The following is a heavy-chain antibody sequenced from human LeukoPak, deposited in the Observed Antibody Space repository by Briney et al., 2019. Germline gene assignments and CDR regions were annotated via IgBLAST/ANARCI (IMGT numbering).Heavy chain of an antibody. CDR1: GDSISTYY. D-gene: IGHD4-11*01. J-gene: IGHJ4*02. Sequence: SETLSLTCSVSGDSISTYYWTWIRQPAGKGLEWIGRIYISGTPNYNPSLRGRVTMSIDTSMNQFSLKLTSVTAADTAVYYCAREKMTTITTIDYWGQGTLVTVSS. CDR3: AREKMTTITTIDY. CDR2: IYISGTP. V-gene: IGHV4-4*07.